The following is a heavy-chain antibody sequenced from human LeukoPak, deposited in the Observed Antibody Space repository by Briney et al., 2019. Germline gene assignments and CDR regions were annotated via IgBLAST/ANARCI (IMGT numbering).Heavy chain of an antibody. CDR1: GGSISSYY. CDR2: IYYSGST. J-gene: IGHJ4*02. D-gene: IGHD4-17*01. CDR3: ARGADYGDYFYYFDY. V-gene: IGHV4-59*01. Sequence: SETLSLTCTVSGGSISSYYWSWVRQPPGKGLEWIGYIYYSGSTNYNPSLKSRVTISVDTSKNQFSLKLSSVTAADTAVYYCARGADYGDYFYYFDYWGQGTLVTVSS.